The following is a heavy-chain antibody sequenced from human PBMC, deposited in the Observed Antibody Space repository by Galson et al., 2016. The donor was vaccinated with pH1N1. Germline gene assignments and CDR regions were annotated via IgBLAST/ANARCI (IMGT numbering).Heavy chain of an antibody. CDR2: VNWDGTST. Sequence: SLRLSCAASGFSFHDYTMHWVRQSPGKGLEWVSLVNWDGTSTYYADYVRGRFTVSRDNSKNSLYLQMNSLRSEDTASYYCAKEIQRGSYGMDVWGRGTTVTVSS. CDR1: GFSFHDYT. V-gene: IGHV3-43*01. CDR3: AKEIQRGSYGMDV. J-gene: IGHJ6*02. D-gene: IGHD3-16*01.